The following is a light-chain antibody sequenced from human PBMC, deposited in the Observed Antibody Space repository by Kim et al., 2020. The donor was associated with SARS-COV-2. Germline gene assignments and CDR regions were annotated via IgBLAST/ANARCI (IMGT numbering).Light chain of an antibody. J-gene: IGLJ3*02. CDR1: TGDVTSGHW. CDR2: DTS. Sequence: QAVVTQEPSLTVSPGGTVTLTCGSSTGDVTSGHWPYWFQQKPGQAPRTLIYDTSKKYSWAPARFSGSLLGGQAAQTLSGAQPEDEADYYCLLFYSDTRPVFGGGTQLTVL. CDR3: LLFYSDTRPV. V-gene: IGLV7-46*01.